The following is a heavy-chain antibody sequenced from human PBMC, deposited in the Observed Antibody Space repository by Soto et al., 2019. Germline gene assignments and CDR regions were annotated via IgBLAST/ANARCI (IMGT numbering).Heavy chain of an antibody. Sequence: GGSLRLSCAASGLTFSNAWMNWVRQAPGKGLEWVGRIKSKTDGGTTDYAAPVKGRFTISRDDSKNTLYLQMNSLKTEDTAVYYCTTAYYYDSSGFDYWGQGTLVTVSS. CDR1: GLTFSNAW. CDR3: TTAYYYDSSGFDY. D-gene: IGHD3-22*01. CDR2: IKSKTDGGTT. J-gene: IGHJ4*02. V-gene: IGHV3-15*07.